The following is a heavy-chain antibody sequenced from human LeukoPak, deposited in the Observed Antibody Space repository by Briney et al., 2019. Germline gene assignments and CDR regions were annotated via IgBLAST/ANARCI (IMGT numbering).Heavy chain of an antibody. Sequence: PSETLSLTCAVYGGSFSGYYWSWIRQPPGKGLEWIGEINHSGSTNYNPSLKSRVTISVDTSKNQFSLKLSSVTAADTAVYYCARGPLVVVAATWLVSSHMDVWGKGATVTVSS. D-gene: IGHD2-15*01. J-gene: IGHJ6*03. V-gene: IGHV4-34*01. CDR2: INHSGST. CDR3: ARGPLVVVAATWLVSSHMDV. CDR1: GGSFSGYY.